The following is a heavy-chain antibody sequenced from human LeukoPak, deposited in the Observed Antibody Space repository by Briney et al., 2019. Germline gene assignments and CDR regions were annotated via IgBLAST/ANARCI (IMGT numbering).Heavy chain of an antibody. CDR2: IYPGDSDT. CDR3: ARRGVSSGWYSDN. Sequence: GESLKISCKGSGYDFTTYWIGWVRQMPGKGLEWMGIIYPGDSDTRYSPSFQCQVTISADKSISTAYLQWSSLKASDTAMYYCARRGVSSGWYSDNWGQGTLVTVSS. J-gene: IGHJ4*02. CDR1: GYDFTTYW. V-gene: IGHV5-51*01. D-gene: IGHD6-19*01.